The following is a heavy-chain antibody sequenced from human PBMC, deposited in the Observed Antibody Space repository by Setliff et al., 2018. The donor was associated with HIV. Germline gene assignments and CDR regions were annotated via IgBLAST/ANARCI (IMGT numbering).Heavy chain of an antibody. CDR1: GGTFSSFA. V-gene: IGHV1-69*13. CDR2: IIPVFGTT. D-gene: IGHD1-26*01. Sequence: SVKVSCKASGGTFSSFAINWVRQAPGQGLEWVGGIIPVFGTTSYGHHFQGRVAITADASTSTAYLDLYSLRSEDTAVYYCARDHHSGSDWSRLGAFDIWGQGTVVTVSS. CDR3: ARDHHSGSDWSRLGAFDI. J-gene: IGHJ3*02.